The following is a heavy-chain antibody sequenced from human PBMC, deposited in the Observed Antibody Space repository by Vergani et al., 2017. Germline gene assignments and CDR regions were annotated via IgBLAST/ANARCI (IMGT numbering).Heavy chain of an antibody. J-gene: IGHJ3*02. V-gene: IGHV3-23*01. D-gene: IGHD4-17*01. CDR1: GFSFPGYA. CDR2: VSGSSATP. Sequence: EVQLLESGGGLVQPGGSLRLSCEASGFSFPGYAMSWVRQAPGKGLEWVSSVSGSSATPYYADSVKGRFIISRDNSKNTLHLQMNSLRAEDTAVYYCARGMTTETTDLDGFDIWGQGTMVSVSS. CDR3: ARGMTTETTDLDGFDI.